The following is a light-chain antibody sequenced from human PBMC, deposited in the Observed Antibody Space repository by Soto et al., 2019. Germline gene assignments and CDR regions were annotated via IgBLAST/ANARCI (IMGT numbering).Light chain of an antibody. CDR2: DTS. V-gene: IGKV3-11*01. CDR3: QQRGSWPLT. J-gene: IGKJ4*01. CDR1: QSVSGY. Sequence: EIVLTQSPATLSLSPGERAILSCMASQSVSGYLAWYQQTPGQAPRLLIYDTSNRATGIPARFSGSGSGTDFTLTISSLEPEDFAVYYCQQRGSWPLTFGGGTKV.